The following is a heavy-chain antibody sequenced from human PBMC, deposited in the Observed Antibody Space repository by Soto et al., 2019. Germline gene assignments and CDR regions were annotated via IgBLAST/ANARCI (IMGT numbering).Heavy chain of an antibody. Sequence: EVQLVESGGGLVQPGRSLRLSCAASGFTFDDYAMHWVRQAPGKGLEWVSGISWNSGSIGYADSVKGRFTISRDNAKNSLYLQMNSLRAEDTALYYCAKVTTMVRGVIIDLIGDAFDIWGQGTMVTVSS. CDR2: ISWNSGSI. CDR1: GFTFDDYA. J-gene: IGHJ3*02. D-gene: IGHD3-10*01. V-gene: IGHV3-9*01. CDR3: AKVTTMVRGVIIDLIGDAFDI.